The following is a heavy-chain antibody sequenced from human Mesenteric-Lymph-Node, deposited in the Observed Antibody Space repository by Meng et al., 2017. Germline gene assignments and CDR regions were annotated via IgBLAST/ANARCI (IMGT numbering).Heavy chain of an antibody. J-gene: IGHJ2*01. CDR2: IYYSGST. V-gene: IGHV4-30-4*01. CDR3: ARDTPSLNWYFDL. Sequence: QVQLQESGPGLVQPSQTLSLTCTVSGGSISSVAYYWSWIRQPPGKGLVWIGYIYYSGSTYYNPSLKSRVTISVDTSKNQFSLKLSSVTAADTAVYYCARDTPSLNWYFDLWGRGTLVTVSS. CDR1: GGSISSVAYY.